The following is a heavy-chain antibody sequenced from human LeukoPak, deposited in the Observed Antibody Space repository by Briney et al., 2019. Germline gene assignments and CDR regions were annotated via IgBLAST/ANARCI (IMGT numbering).Heavy chain of an antibody. Sequence: GRSLRLSCAASGFTFDDYAMHWVRQAPGKGLEWVSGISWNSGSIGYADSVKGRFTISRDNAKNSLYLQMNSLRAEDTALYYCAKDISASIAAAGTQFDYWGQGTLVTVSS. J-gene: IGHJ4*02. V-gene: IGHV3-9*01. CDR2: ISWNSGSI. D-gene: IGHD6-13*01. CDR1: GFTFDDYA. CDR3: AKDISASIAAAGTQFDY.